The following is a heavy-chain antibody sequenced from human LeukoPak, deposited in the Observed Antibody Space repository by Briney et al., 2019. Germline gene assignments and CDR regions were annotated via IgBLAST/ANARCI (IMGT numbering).Heavy chain of an antibody. J-gene: IGHJ4*02. CDR1: GFTFSNYW. D-gene: IGHD6-13*01. CDR2: IKQDGSEK. V-gene: IGHV3-7*04. CDR3: VRGSFYSSS. Sequence: PGGSLRLSCAASGFTFSNYWMSWVRQAPGKGLEWVANIKQDGSEKYYVDSVKGRLTISRDNAKNSLYLQMNSLRAEDTAVYYCVRGSFYSSSWGQGTLVTVSS.